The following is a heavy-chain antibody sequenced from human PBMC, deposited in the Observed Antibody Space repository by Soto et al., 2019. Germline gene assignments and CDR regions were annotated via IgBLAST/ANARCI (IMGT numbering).Heavy chain of an antibody. CDR2: IYWDDDK. CDR3: AHLSPSRVAFDY. Sequence: GLDLEWLALIYWDDDKRYSPSLKSRLTITKDTSKNQVVLTMTNMDPVDTATYYCAHLSPSRVAFDYWGQGTLVTVSS. D-gene: IGHD3-10*01. V-gene: IGHV2-5*02. J-gene: IGHJ4*02.